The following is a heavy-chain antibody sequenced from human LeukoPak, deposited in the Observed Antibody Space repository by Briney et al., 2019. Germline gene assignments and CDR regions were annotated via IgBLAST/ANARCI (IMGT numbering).Heavy chain of an antibody. D-gene: IGHD3-10*01. Sequence: ASVKVSCKASGYTFTSYYMHWVRQAPGQGLEWMGIINPSGGSTSYAQKFQGRVTMTEDTSTDTAYMELSSLRSEDTAVYYCATYYYGSGSFNWFDPWGQGTLVTVSS. CDR3: ATYYYGSGSFNWFDP. CDR2: INPSGGST. V-gene: IGHV1-46*01. CDR1: GYTFTSYY. J-gene: IGHJ5*02.